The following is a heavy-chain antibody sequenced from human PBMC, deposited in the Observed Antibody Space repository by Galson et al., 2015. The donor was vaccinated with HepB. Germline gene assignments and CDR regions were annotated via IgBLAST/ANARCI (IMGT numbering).Heavy chain of an antibody. CDR2: LYHSGAT. CDR3: ASRLSPPNFGMDV. Sequence: TVSGGSISTGDYYWGWIRQPPGKGLEWIGSLYHSGATYYNPSLKSRVTISIDTSKNQISLKVTSVTAADTAVYYCASRLSPPNFGMDVWGQGTTVTVSS. CDR1: GGSISTGDYY. D-gene: IGHD6-19*01. J-gene: IGHJ6*02. V-gene: IGHV4-39*07.